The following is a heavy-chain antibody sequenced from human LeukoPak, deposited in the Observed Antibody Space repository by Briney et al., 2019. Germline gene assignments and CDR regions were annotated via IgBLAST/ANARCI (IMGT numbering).Heavy chain of an antibody. CDR1: GFTVSSNY. CDR3: ARDSGSGSYYSYYYYYYGMDV. J-gene: IGHJ6*02. CDR2: IYSGGRT. D-gene: IGHD3-10*01. V-gene: IGHV3-66*01. Sequence: GGSLRLSCAASGFTVSSNYMSWLPQAPGKGLEWVSVIYSGGRTYYADSVKGRFTISRDNSKNTLYLQMNSLRAEDTAVYYYARDSGSGSYYSYYYYYYGMDVWGQGTTVTVSS.